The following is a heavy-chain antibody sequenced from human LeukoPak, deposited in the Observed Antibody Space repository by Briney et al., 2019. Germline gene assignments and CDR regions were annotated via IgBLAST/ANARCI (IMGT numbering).Heavy chain of an antibody. Sequence: GGSLRLSCAASGFTVSSNYMSWVRQAPGKGLEWVSVIYSGGSTYYADSVKGRFTISRDNSKNTLYLQMNSLRAEDTAVYYCAKDIRDVLLWFGEYFDYWGQGTLVTVSS. CDR3: AKDIRDVLLWFGEYFDY. CDR1: GFTVSSNY. V-gene: IGHV3-66*01. D-gene: IGHD3-10*01. J-gene: IGHJ4*02. CDR2: IYSGGST.